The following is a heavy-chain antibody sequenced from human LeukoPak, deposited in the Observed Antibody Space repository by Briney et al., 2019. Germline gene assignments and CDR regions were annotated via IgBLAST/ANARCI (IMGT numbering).Heavy chain of an antibody. CDR2: INEAGVEK. D-gene: IGHD3-10*01. CDR3: ARELSRTGAFDY. J-gene: IGHJ4*02. V-gene: IGHV3-7*03. CDR1: EFTFSSYW. Sequence: GGSLRLSCEASEFTFSSYWMHWVRQPPGKGLEWVANINEAGVEKYHVDSVKGRFTIFRDNAKNSLYLQMNNLRAEDTAVYYCARELSRTGAFDYWGQGTLVTVSS.